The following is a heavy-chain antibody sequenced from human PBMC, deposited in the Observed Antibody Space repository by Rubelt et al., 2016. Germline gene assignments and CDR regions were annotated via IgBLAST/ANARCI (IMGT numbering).Heavy chain of an antibody. Sequence: QVQLVQSGAEVKKPGSSVKVSCKASGGTFRSYAISWVRQAPGQGLEWMGGIIPIFGTATYAQKFQGRVTIIADESTRTAYMGRSSLRSEDTAGYYCARVFSGTSVGWLDPWGQGTLVTVSS. J-gene: IGHJ5*02. CDR1: GGTFRSYA. D-gene: IGHD6-13*01. V-gene: IGHV1-69*01. CDR2: IIPIFGTA. CDR3: ARVFSGTSVGWLDP.